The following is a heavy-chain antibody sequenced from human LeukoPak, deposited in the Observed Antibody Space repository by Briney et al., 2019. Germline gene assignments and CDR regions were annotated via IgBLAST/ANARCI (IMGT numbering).Heavy chain of an antibody. J-gene: IGHJ6*03. CDR2: ISSSGSTI. CDR3: ARAGAVAVAGVGTYYMDV. Sequence: GWSLRLSCAASGYTFSDYYMSWIRQAPGKGLEWVSYISSSGSTIYYADSVKGRFTISRDNAKNSLYLQMNSLRAEDTAVYYCARAGAVAVAGVGTYYMDVWGKGTTVTVSS. CDR1: GYTFSDYY. D-gene: IGHD6-19*01. V-gene: IGHV3-11*01.